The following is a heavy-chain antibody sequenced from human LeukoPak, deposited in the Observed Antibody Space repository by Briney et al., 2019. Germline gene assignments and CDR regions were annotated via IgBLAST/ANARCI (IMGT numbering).Heavy chain of an antibody. CDR3: ASLDIVVVPAANGGDAFDI. J-gene: IGHJ3*02. CDR1: GFTFSSYW. Sequence: GGSLRLSCAASGFTFSSYWMHWVRQAPGKGLVWVSRINSDGSSTSYADSVKGRFTISRDHAKNTLYLQMNSLRAEDTAVYYCASLDIVVVPAANGGDAFDIWGQGTMVTVSS. CDR2: INSDGSST. D-gene: IGHD2-2*03. V-gene: IGHV3-74*01.